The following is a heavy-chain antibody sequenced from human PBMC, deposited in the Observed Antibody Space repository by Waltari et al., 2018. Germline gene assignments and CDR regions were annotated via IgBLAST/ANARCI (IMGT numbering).Heavy chain of an antibody. CDR3: ARAGRPSYSSSSSWFDP. D-gene: IGHD6-6*01. V-gene: IGHV4-59*01. J-gene: IGHJ5*02. CDR2: IYYSGST. CDR1: GGSISSYY. Sequence: QVQLQESGPGLVKPSETLSLTCTVSGGSISSYYWSWIRQPPGKGLEWIGYIYYSGSTNDNPALKSRVTISVDTSKNQCSLKLSSVTAADTAVYYCARAGRPSYSSSSSWFDPWGQGTLVTVSS.